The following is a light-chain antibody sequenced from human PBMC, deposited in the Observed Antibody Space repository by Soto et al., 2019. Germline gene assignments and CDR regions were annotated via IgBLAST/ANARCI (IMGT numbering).Light chain of an antibody. CDR2: GNS. J-gene: IGLJ2*01. CDR3: QSYDSSLSGVV. CDR1: RSNIGAGYD. V-gene: IGLV1-40*01. Sequence: QSVLTQPPSVSGAPGQMVTISGTGSRSNIGAGYDVHWYQQLPGTAPKLLIYGNSNRPSGVPDRFSGSKSGTSASLAITGLQAEDEADYYCQSYDSSLSGVVFGGGTKVTVL.